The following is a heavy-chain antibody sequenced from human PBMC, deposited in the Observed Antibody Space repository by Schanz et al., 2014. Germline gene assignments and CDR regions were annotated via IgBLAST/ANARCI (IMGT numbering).Heavy chain of an antibody. CDR3: ARACCRQDESYFYNGMDV. CDR1: GFTVNTNY. CDR2: ISRDGTTS. Sequence: QVQLVESGGGLVEPGGSLRLSCAVSGFTVNTNYMSWVRQAPGKGLEWLSYISRDGTTSYYADSVKGRFTISRDNAKNTLSLQMNSLRAEDTAVYYCARACCRQDESYFYNGMDVWGQGTTVTVSS. V-gene: IGHV3-11*01. D-gene: IGHD2-15*01. J-gene: IGHJ6*02.